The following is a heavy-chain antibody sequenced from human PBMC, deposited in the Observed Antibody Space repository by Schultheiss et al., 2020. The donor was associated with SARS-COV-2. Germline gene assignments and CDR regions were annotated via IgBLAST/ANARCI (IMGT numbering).Heavy chain of an antibody. J-gene: IGHJ6*02. V-gene: IGHV3-30-3*01. CDR3: AREGIVVVVAATGVSHGMDV. Sequence: GGSLRLSCAASGFTFSSYWMHWVRQAPGKGLEWVAVISYDGSNKYYADSVKGRFTISRDNSKNTLYLQMNSLRAEDTAVYYCAREGIVVVVAATGVSHGMDVWGQGTTVTVSS. CDR1: GFTFSSYW. D-gene: IGHD2-15*01. CDR2: ISYDGSNK.